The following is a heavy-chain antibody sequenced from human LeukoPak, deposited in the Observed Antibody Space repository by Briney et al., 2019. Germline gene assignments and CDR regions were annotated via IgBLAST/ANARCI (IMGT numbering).Heavy chain of an antibody. Sequence: KSGGSLRLSCAASGFTFSSYSMNWVRQAPGKGLEWVSSISSCSSYIYYADSVKGRFTISRDNAKNSLYLQMNSLRAEDTAVYYCARDRETHCSGGSCYSGFDYWGQGTLVTVSS. CDR2: ISSCSSYI. V-gene: IGHV3-21*06. CDR1: GFTFSSYS. D-gene: IGHD2-15*01. CDR3: ARDRETHCSGGSCYSGFDY. J-gene: IGHJ4*02.